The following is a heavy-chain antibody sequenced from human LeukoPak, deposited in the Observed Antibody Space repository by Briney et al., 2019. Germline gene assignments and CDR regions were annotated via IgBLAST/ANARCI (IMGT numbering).Heavy chain of an antibody. V-gene: IGHV3-48*03. Sequence: GGSLRLSCAASGFTFSSYEMNWVRRAPGKGLEWVSYISSSGSTIYYADSVKGRFTISRDNAKNSLYLQMNSLRAEDTAVYYCAREGWRGMDVWGQGTTVTVSS. CDR3: AREGWRGMDV. D-gene: IGHD5-24*01. CDR1: GFTFSSYE. J-gene: IGHJ6*02. CDR2: ISSSGSTI.